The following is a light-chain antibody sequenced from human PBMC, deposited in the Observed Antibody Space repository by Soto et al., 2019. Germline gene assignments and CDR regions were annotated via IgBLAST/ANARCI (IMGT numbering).Light chain of an antibody. J-gene: IGKJ1*01. CDR2: DTS. CDR1: QRVGSNQ. CDR3: QQYLNSPRT. Sequence: EIVLTQSPGTLSLSPGERATHSCRASQRVGSNQLAWYQHKPGQAPRLLIYDTSSRATCISDRFSGSGSGTDFTLTIRRLEPEDASVYYCQQYLNSPRTFGQGTKVDIK. V-gene: IGKV3-20*01.